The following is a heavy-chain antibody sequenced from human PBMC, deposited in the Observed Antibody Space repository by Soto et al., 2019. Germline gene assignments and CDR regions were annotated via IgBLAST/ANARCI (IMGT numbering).Heavy chain of an antibody. J-gene: IGHJ6*02. D-gene: IGHD1-7*01. CDR1: GLTFSSYE. Sequence: PGGSLRLSCAASGLTFSSYEMTWVRLGPEKGLEWVSYISGSGTSIYYADSVKGRFTISRDNAKNSLYLQMNSLRAEDTAVYYSSKGTGTTRLYSKDVWDQATTLTVS. V-gene: IGHV3-48*03. CDR2: ISGSGTSI. CDR3: SKGTGTTRLYSKDV.